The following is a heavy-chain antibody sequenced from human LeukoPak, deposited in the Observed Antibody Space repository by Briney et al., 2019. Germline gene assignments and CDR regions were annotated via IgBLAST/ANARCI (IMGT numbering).Heavy chain of an antibody. CDR2: ISSNGGST. CDR1: GFTFSSYA. J-gene: IGHJ4*02. Sequence: GGSLRLSCAASGFTFSSYAMHWVRQAPGKGLEYVSAISSNGGSTYYANSVKGRFTISRDNSKNTLYLQMGSLRAEDMAVYYCARHRSYYGSGSYFFSSYGGYYFDYWGQGTLVTVSS. V-gene: IGHV3-64*01. CDR3: ARHRSYYGSGSYFFSSYGGYYFDY. D-gene: IGHD3-10*01.